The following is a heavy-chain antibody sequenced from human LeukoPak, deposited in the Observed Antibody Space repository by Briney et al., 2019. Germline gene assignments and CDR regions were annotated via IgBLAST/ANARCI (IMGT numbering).Heavy chain of an antibody. CDR2: IYHSGST. CDR3: ASRAYSSGWYDY. Sequence: PLETLSLTCAVSGGSISSSNWWSWVRQPPGKGLEWIGEIYHSGSTNYNPSLKSRVTISVDKSKNQFSLKLSSVTAADTAVYYCASRAYSSGWYDYWGQGTLVTVSS. V-gene: IGHV4-4*02. J-gene: IGHJ4*02. CDR1: GGSISSSNW. D-gene: IGHD6-19*01.